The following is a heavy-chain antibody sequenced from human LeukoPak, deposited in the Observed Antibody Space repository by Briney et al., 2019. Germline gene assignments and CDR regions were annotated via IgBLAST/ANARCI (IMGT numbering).Heavy chain of an antibody. CDR3: ARLQQLVLFGYYYYYMDV. CDR1: GGSFSGYY. D-gene: IGHD6-13*01. J-gene: IGHJ6*03. Sequence: SETLSLTCAVYGGSFSGYYWSWIRQPPGKGLEWIGYIYTSGSTNYNPSLKSRVTISVDTSKNQFSLKLSSVTAADTAVYYCARLQQLVLFGYYYYYMDVWGKGTTVTVSS. CDR2: IYTSGST. V-gene: IGHV4-4*09.